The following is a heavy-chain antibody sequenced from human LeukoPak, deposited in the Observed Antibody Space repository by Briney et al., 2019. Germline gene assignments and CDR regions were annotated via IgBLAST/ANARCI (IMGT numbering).Heavy chain of an antibody. V-gene: IGHV1-18*01. CDR3: ARGGYCTNGVCPNYYYYYMDV. J-gene: IGHJ6*03. CDR1: GYTFTSYG. CDR2: ISAYNGNT. D-gene: IGHD2-8*01. Sequence: ASVKVSCKASGYTFTSYGISWVRQAPGQGLEWMGWISAYNGNTNYAQKLQGRVTMTTDTSTSTAYMELRSLRSDDTAVYYCARGGYCTNGVCPNYYYYYMDVWGKGTTVTVSS.